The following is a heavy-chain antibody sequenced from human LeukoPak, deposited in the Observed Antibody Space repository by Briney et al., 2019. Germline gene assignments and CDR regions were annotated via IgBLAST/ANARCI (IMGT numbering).Heavy chain of an antibody. J-gene: IGHJ3*02. Sequence: GGSLRLSWAASGFTFSSYAMHWVRQAPGKGLEWVAVISYDGSNKYYAASVKGRFTISRDNSKNTLYLQMNSLRAEDTAVYYCARDGELRSSADAFDIWGQGTMVTVSS. V-gene: IGHV3-30-3*01. CDR1: GFTFSSYA. CDR3: ARDGELRSSADAFDI. CDR2: ISYDGSNK. D-gene: IGHD1-26*01.